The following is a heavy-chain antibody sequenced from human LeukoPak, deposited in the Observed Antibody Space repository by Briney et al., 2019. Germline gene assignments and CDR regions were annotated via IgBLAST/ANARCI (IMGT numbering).Heavy chain of an antibody. D-gene: IGHD3-22*01. CDR3: ARLLYYYDSSGYFRDPNWFDP. CDR2: IYTSGST. V-gene: IGHV4-4*07. Sequence: PSETLSLTCTVSGDSISSYYWSWIRQPAGKGLEWIGRIYTSGSTNYNPSLKSRVTMSVDTSKNQFSLKLSSVTAADTAVYYCARLLYYYDSSGYFRDPNWFDPWGQGTLVTVSS. J-gene: IGHJ5*02. CDR1: GDSISSYY.